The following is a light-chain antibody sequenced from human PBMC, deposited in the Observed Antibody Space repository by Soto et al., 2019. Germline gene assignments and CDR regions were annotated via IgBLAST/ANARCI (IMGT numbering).Light chain of an antibody. V-gene: IGKV1-9*01. Sequence: DIQLTQSPSFLSASVGDRVTITCRASQGISSYLAWYQQKPGKAPKLLIYAASTLQSGVPSRFSGSGSGTEFTLTISSLQPEDFATYYCQQLNSYPFRLTFGGGTKVEIK. CDR2: AAS. CDR3: QQLNSYPFRLT. J-gene: IGKJ4*01. CDR1: QGISSY.